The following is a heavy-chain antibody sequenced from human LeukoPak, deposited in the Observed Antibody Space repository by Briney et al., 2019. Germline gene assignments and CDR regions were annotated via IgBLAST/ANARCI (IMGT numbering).Heavy chain of an antibody. D-gene: IGHD1-26*01. CDR3: AIPHRGTYIVGATDFDY. CDR2: VDPEDGET. V-gene: IGHV1-69-2*01. Sequence: ASVKVSCKVSVYTFTDYYMHWVQQAPGKGLEWMGLVDPEDGETIYAEKFQGRVTINADTSTDTAYMELSSLRSEDTAVYYCAIPHRGTYIVGATDFDYWGQGTLVTVSS. CDR1: VYTFTDYY. J-gene: IGHJ4*02.